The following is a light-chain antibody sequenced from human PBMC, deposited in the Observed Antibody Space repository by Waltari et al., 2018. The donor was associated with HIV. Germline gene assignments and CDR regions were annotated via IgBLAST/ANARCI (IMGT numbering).Light chain of an antibody. Sequence: QSVLTQPPSASGTPGQRVTISCSGGSSNIGTNHVYWYQQFPGTAPILLIYRNNRRPSGVPDRFAGSKSGTSASLVISGLRSEDEADYYCAAGDDSLSGVFGGGTKVTVL. CDR3: AAGDDSLSGV. J-gene: IGLJ2*01. CDR1: SSNIGTNH. V-gene: IGLV1-47*01. CDR2: RNN.